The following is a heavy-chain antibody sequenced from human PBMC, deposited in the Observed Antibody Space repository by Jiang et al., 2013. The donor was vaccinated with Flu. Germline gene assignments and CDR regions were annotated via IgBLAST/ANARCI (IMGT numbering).Heavy chain of an antibody. CDR1: GYTFTTYA. CDR2: INAGDGNT. Sequence: GAEVKKPGASVKVSCKASGYTFTTYAMHWVRQAPGQRLEWMGWINAGDGNTKYSQKFQGRVTITRDTSASTAYMELSSLRSEDTAVYYCARDGGPGKWELRSYFYFGMDVWGQGTTVTVSS. CDR3: ARDGGPGKWELRSYFYFGMDV. V-gene: IGHV1-3*01. J-gene: IGHJ6*02. D-gene: IGHD1-26*01.